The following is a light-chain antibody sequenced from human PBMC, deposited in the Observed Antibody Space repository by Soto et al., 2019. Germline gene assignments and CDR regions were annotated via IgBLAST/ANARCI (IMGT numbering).Light chain of an antibody. V-gene: IGLV2-14*01. Sequence: QSALTQPASVSGSPGQSITISCTGTSSDVGGYNYVSWYQQHPDKAPKLMIYEVSNRPSGVSNLFSGSKSGNTASLTISGLQAEDEADYYCSSYISSSTLVVFGGGTKLTVL. CDR3: SSYISSSTLVV. CDR1: SSDVGGYNY. CDR2: EVS. J-gene: IGLJ2*01.